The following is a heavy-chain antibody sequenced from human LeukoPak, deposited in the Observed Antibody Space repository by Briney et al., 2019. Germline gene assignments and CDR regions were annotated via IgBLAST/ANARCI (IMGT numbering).Heavy chain of an antibody. CDR2: INHSGST. J-gene: IGHJ5*02. V-gene: IGHV4-34*01. D-gene: IGHD3-10*01. CDR1: GGSFSGYY. Sequence: SETLSLTCAVYGGSFSGYYWSWIRQPTGKGLEWIGEINHSGSTNYNPSLKSRVTISVDTSKNQFSLKLSSVTAADTAVYYCARGPYGSGTLRSRNWFDPWGQGTLVTVSS. CDR3: ARGPYGSGTLRSRNWFDP.